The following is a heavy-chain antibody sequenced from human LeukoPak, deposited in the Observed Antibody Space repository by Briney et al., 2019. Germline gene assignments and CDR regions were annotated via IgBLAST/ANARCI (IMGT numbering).Heavy chain of an antibody. V-gene: IGHV5-51*01. CDR3: ARNIHCSSTSCPIVF. J-gene: IGHJ4*02. D-gene: IGHD2-2*01. CDR2: IYPGDSDT. CDR1: GYSFTSYW. Sequence: GESLKISCKGSGYSFTSYWIGWVRQMPGKGLEWMGIIYPGDSDTRYSPSFQGRVTISADESISTAYLQWSSLKAADTAMYYCARNIHCSSTSCPIVFWGQGTLVSVSS.